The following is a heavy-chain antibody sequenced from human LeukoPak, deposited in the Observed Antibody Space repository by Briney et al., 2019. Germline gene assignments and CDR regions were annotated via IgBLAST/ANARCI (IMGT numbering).Heavy chain of an antibody. CDR1: GFTFSSYS. CDR2: FSSGSTYI. D-gene: IGHD1-26*01. V-gene: IGHV3-21*01. CDR3: AREVGSLNYYYMDV. Sequence: TGGSLRLSCVASGFTFSSYSMNWVRQAPGKGLEWVSSFSSGSTYIYYGDSVKGRFTVSRDNAKNSLYLQMNSLRAEDTAVYYCAREVGSLNYYYMDVWGKGNTVTVSS. J-gene: IGHJ6*03.